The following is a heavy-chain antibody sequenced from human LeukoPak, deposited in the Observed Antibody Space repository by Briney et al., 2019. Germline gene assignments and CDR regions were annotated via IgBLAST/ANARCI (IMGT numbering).Heavy chain of an antibody. CDR3: ARDFPYDFWSGYDRWFDP. D-gene: IGHD3-3*01. J-gene: IGHJ5*02. CDR1: GYSISSGYY. Sequence: PSETLSLTCAVSGYSISSGYYWGWIRQPPGKGLEGIGSIYHSGSTYYNPSLKSRVTISVDTSKNQFSLKLSSVTAADTAVYYCARDFPYDFWSGYDRWFDPWGQGTLVTVSS. CDR2: IYHSGST. V-gene: IGHV4-38-2*02.